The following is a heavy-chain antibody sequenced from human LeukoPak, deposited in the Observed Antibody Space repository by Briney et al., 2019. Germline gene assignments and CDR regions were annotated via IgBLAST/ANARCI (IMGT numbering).Heavy chain of an antibody. J-gene: IGHJ3*02. CDR3: ARGGPRGRDAFDI. CDR1: GGSFSGYY. D-gene: IGHD3-10*01. V-gene: IGHV4-34*01. CDR2: INHSGST. Sequence: SETLSLTCAVYGGSFSGYYWSWIRQPPGKWLEWIGEINHSGSTNYNPSLKSRVTISVDTSKNQFSLKLSSVTAADTAVYYCARGGPRGRDAFDIWGQGTMVTVSS.